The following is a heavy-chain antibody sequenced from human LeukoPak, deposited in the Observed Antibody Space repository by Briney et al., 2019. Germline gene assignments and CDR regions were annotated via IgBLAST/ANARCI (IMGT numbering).Heavy chain of an antibody. CDR2: ISGSSSNI. CDR3: ASPHSGYG. J-gene: IGHJ4*02. CDR1: GFTFSSYG. V-gene: IGHV3-48*02. D-gene: IGHD5-12*01. Sequence: GRSLRLSCAASGFTFSSYGMHWVRQAPGKGLEWVSYISGSSSNIYYAESVKGRFTISRDNAKNSLYLQMNSLRDEDTAVYYCASPHSGYGWGLGTLVTVSS.